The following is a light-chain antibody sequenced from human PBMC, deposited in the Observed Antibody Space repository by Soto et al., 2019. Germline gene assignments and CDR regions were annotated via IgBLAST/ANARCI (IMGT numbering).Light chain of an antibody. J-gene: IGKJ4*01. V-gene: IGKV1-39*01. CDR1: QKINNF. CDR2: LAS. CDR3: LQSLSNLRT. Sequence: DIPMTQSPSSLSASVGDTVTITCRASQKINNFLSWYQQKPGKAPKLLIFLASSLESGVPSRFGGSGSGTAFSLTIRSLQPEDSASYYCLQSLSNLRTFGGGTKVEI.